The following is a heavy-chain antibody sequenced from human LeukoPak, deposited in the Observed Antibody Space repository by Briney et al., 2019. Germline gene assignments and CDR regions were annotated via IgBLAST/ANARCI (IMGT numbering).Heavy chain of an antibody. CDR2: IIPIFGTA. D-gene: IGHD3-22*01. CDR3: ARDIQDPRDYYDSSGYALDY. Sequence: SSVKVSCKASGGTFSSYAISWVRHAPGPGLEWMGRIIPIFGTANYAQKFQGRVTITTDESTSTAYMELSSLRSEDTAVYYCARDIQDPRDYYDSSGYALDYWGQGTLVTVSS. CDR1: GGTFSSYA. J-gene: IGHJ4*02. V-gene: IGHV1-69*05.